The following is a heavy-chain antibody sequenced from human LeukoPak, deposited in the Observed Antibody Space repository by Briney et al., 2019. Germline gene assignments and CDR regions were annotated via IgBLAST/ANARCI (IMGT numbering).Heavy chain of an antibody. D-gene: IGHD6-6*01. Sequence: QPGGSQRLSCAASGFTLRNYAMSWVRQAPGKGLECVSVISNSGDDTYYADPEKGRFTISRDNSRNMLYLQMNSLRAEDTAVYYCAKTWYSTSMDYWGQGTLVAVSS. CDR3: AKTWYSTSMDY. CDR2: ISNSGDDT. CDR1: GFTLRNYA. V-gene: IGHV3-23*01. J-gene: IGHJ4*02.